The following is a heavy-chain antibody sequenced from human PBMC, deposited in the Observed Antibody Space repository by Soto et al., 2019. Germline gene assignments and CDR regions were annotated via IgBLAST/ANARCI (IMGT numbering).Heavy chain of an antibody. CDR1: GFSFSSYW. D-gene: IGHD3-10*01. CDR3: ARDPTYSADSESPHYFDY. V-gene: IGHV3-74*01. CDR2: VSGSGSTT. J-gene: IGHJ4*02. Sequence: GGSLRLSCAASGFSFSSYWMHWVRQDPGTGLVWVSGVSGSGSTTYYADSVKGRFIISRDNSKKTAFLYMNSLRAEDTAVYYCARDPTYSADSESPHYFDYWGQGTLVTVSS.